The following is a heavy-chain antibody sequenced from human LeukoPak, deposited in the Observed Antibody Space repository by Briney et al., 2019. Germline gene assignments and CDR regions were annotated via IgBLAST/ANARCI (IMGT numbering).Heavy chain of an antibody. CDR1: GFTVSSNY. CDR3: ARVEASGYDYGAFDY. D-gene: IGHD5-12*01. Sequence: GGSLRLSCAASGFTVSSNYMSWVRQAPGKGLEWVSVIYSGGSTYYADSVKGRFTISRDNSKNTLYLQMNNLRAEDTAVYYCARVEASGYDYGAFDYWGQGTLVTVSS. CDR2: IYSGGST. V-gene: IGHV3-66*01. J-gene: IGHJ4*02.